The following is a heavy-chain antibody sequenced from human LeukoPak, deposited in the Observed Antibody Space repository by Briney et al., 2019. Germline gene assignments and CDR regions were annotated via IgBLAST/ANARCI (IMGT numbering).Heavy chain of an antibody. V-gene: IGHV3-64*04. CDR1: GFTFSSYA. J-gene: IGHJ4*02. CDR2: ISSNGGST. D-gene: IGHD2/OR15-2a*01. CDR3: ACGEYGTSVPHFDY. Sequence: PGGSLRLSCSASGFTFSSYAMHWVRQAPGKGLEYVSAISSNGGSTYYADSVKGRFTISRDNSKNTLYLQMNSLRAEDTAVYYCACGEYGTSVPHFDYWGQGTLVTVSS.